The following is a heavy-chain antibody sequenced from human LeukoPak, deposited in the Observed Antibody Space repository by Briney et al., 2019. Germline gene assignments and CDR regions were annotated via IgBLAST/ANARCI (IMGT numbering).Heavy chain of an antibody. Sequence: GGSLRLSCAASGFTFSTYWMSWVRQAPGKGLEWVANMKQDGNEKYYVDSVKGRFTISRDNAKNSLYLQMNSLRAEDTAVYYCARVPYCTNGVCSDYWGQGTLVTVSS. CDR2: MKQDGNEK. V-gene: IGHV3-7*01. CDR1: GFTFSTYW. J-gene: IGHJ4*02. CDR3: ARVPYCTNGVCSDY. D-gene: IGHD2-8*01.